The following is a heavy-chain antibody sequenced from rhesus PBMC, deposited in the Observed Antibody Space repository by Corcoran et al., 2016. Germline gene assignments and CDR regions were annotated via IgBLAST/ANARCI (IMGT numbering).Heavy chain of an antibody. CDR1: GGSISSSNW. V-gene: IGHV4-65*01. Sequence: QVQLQESGPGLVKPSETLSLTCAVSGGSISSSNWWSWIRQPPGKGLEWIGYISGSSGSTYYNPSLKSRVTMSPDTSKNQFSLKLSSVTAADTAVYYCAGGYDSGYYIFDYWGQGVLVTVSS. D-gene: IGHD3-28*01. CDR3: AGGYDSGYYIFDY. J-gene: IGHJ4*01. CDR2: ISGSSGST.